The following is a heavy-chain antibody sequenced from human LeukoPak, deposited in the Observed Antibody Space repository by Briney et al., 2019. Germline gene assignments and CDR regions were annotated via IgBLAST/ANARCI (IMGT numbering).Heavy chain of an antibody. V-gene: IGHV4-59*08. CDR1: GGSISSYY. J-gene: IGHJ4*02. CDR2: IYYSGTT. D-gene: IGHD2-21*02. CDR3: ARHLKGVMTCFDY. Sequence: SETLSLTCTVSGGSISSYYWNWIRQPPGKGLEWIGYIYYSGTTNYNPSLKSRVTISVDTSNSQFSLKLRSVTAADTAVYYCARHLKGVMTCFDYWGQGALVTVSS.